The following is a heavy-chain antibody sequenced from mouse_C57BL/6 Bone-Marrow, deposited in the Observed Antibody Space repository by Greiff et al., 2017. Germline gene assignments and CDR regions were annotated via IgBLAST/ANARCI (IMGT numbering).Heavy chain of an antibody. CDR1: GYSITSGYY. J-gene: IGHJ2*01. D-gene: IGHD1-1*01. V-gene: IGHV3-6*01. Sequence: EVKVEASGPGLVKPSQSLSLTCSVTGYSITSGYYWNWIRQFPGNKLEWMGYISYDGSNNYNPSLKNRISITRDTSKNQFFLKLNSVTTEDTATYYCARGGIDYYGSSFYFDYWGQGTTLTVSS. CDR3: ARGGIDYYGSSFYFDY. CDR2: ISYDGSN.